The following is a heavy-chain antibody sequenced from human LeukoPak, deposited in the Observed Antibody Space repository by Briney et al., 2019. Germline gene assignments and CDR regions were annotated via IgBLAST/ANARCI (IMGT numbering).Heavy chain of an antibody. CDR1: GFTFDDYA. Sequence: PGGSLRLSCAASGFTFDDYAMHWVRQAPGKGLEWVSGISWNSGSIGYADSVKGRCTISRDNAKNSLYLQMNSLRAEDMALYYCARGYSSSWYYFDYWGQGTLVTVSS. J-gene: IGHJ4*02. V-gene: IGHV3-9*03. CDR3: ARGYSSSWYYFDY. D-gene: IGHD6-13*01. CDR2: ISWNSGSI.